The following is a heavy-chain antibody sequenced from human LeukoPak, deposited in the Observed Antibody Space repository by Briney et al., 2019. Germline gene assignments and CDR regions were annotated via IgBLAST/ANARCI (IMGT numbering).Heavy chain of an antibody. J-gene: IGHJ4*02. Sequence: GESLRISCKGSGYSFTSYWISWVRQLPGKGLEWMGRIDPSDSYTNYSPSFQGHVTISADKSISTAYLQWSSLKASDTAMYYCARHRHGYCSSTSCYAFDYWGQGTLVTVS. CDR1: GYSFTSYW. D-gene: IGHD2-2*01. V-gene: IGHV5-10-1*01. CDR3: ARHRHGYCSSTSCYAFDY. CDR2: IDPSDSYT.